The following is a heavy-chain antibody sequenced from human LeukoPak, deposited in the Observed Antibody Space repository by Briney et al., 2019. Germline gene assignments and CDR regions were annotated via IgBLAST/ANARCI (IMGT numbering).Heavy chain of an antibody. CDR3: AKDPGVARSGYHL. D-gene: IGHD3-22*01. CDR2: ISYDGSNK. J-gene: IGHJ1*01. CDR1: GISFSSYG. Sequence: GRSLRLSCAPSGISFSSYGMHWVRQAPGKGLEWVAVISYDGSNKKYGDSVKGRFTISRDNLKNTVYLQMNSLRAEDTAVYYCAKDPGVARSGYHLWGQGTQVTVSS. V-gene: IGHV3-30*18.